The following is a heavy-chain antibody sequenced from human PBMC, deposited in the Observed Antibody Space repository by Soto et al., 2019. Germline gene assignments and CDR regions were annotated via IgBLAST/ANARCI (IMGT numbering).Heavy chain of an antibody. D-gene: IGHD5-12*01. J-gene: IGHJ4*02. V-gene: IGHV4-30-4*01. CDR2: IYYSGST. CDR1: GGSISSRSSY. Sequence: QVQLQESGPGLVKPSQTLSLTCTVSGGSISSRSSYWSWIRQPPGKGLEWIGYIYYSGSTYYNPSLKSRATISVDTSKNQFSLNLNSVTAADTAVYYCAREKSGYDPTGSFDYWGQGTLVTVSS. CDR3: AREKSGYDPTGSFDY.